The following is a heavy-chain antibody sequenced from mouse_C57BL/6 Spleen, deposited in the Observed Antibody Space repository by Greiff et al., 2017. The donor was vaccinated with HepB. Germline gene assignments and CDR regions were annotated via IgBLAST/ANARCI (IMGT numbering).Heavy chain of an antibody. V-gene: IGHV1-50*01. D-gene: IGHD1-1*01. J-gene: IGHJ3*01. CDR2: IDPSDSYT. Sequence: QVQLQQPGAELVKPGASVKLSCKASGYTFTSYWMQWVKQRPGQGLEWIGEIDPSDSYTNYNQKFKGKATLTVDTSSSTAYMQLSSLTSEDSAVYYCARGVTTVVAPGFAYWGQGTLVTVSA. CDR3: ARGVTTVVAPGFAY. CDR1: GYTFTSYW.